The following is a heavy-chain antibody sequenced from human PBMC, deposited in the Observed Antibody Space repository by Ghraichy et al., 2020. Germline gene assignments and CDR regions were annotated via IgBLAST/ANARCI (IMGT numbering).Heavy chain of an antibody. CDR1: GGSFSGYY. D-gene: IGHD6-19*01. J-gene: IGHJ4*02. V-gene: IGHV4-34*01. CDR3: AKAQSDY. Sequence: SETLSLTCAVYGGSFSGYYWSWIRQPPGKGLEWIGEINHSGSTNYNPSLKSRVTISVDTSKNQFSLKLSSVTAADTAVYYCAKAQSDYWGQGTLVTVSS. CDR2: INHSGST.